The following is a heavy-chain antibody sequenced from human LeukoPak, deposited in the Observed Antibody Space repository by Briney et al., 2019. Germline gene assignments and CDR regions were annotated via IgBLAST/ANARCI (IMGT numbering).Heavy chain of an antibody. D-gene: IGHD5-12*01. Sequence: ASVKVSCKATGYIFSNYGISWVRQAPGHGLEWMGWISSCGNTNYAPKFQDRATMTTDTSTSTAYMELRSLRFDDTAVYYCARDFAWGYGGAPIDDNWLDPWGQGTLVTVSS. CDR2: ISSCGNT. J-gene: IGHJ5*02. CDR1: GYIFSNYG. V-gene: IGHV1-18*01. CDR3: ARDFAWGYGGAPIDDNWLDP.